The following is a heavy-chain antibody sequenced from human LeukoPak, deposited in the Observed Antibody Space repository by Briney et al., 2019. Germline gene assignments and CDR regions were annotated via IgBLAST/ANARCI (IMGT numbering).Heavy chain of an antibody. CDR1: GYSISSGYY. Sequence: SETLSLTCTVSGYSISSGYYWGWIRQPPGKGLEWIGSIYHSGSTYYNPSLKSRVTISVDTSKNQFSLKLSSVTAADTAVYYCARDLVGSYYRFGGVYWGQGTLVTVSS. J-gene: IGHJ4*02. V-gene: IGHV4-38-2*02. D-gene: IGHD1-26*01. CDR3: ARDLVGSYYRFGGVY. CDR2: IYHSGST.